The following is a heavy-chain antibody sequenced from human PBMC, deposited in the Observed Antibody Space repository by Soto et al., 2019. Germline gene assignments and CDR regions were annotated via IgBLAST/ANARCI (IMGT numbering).Heavy chain of an antibody. J-gene: IGHJ4*02. CDR1: GYTFTTFG. CDR3: AKEYCDSSRCYLPDY. V-gene: IGHV1-18*01. CDR2: IDPKNGNT. D-gene: IGHD2-2*01. Sequence: ASVKVSCKTSGYTFTTFGISWVRLAPGQGLEWMGWIDPKNGNTKDAQKFQGRVTMATDTSTSTAYMELRSLRSDDTAVYYCAKEYCDSSRCYLPDYWGQGALVTVSS.